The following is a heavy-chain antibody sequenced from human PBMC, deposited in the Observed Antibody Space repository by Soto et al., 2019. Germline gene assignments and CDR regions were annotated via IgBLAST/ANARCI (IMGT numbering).Heavy chain of an antibody. CDR2: ISSSGDRT. D-gene: IGHD2-21*01. CDR1: GFSFSTCG. CDR3: AKIGVIGLWYFDL. V-gene: IGHV3-23*01. Sequence: EVQLLESGGDLEQPGGSQRLSCAASGFSFSTCGMSWVRQAPGKGLEWVSAISSSGDRTYYADSVKGRFTVSRDNSKNTLYLQLSSLNAEDTAVYYCAKIGVIGLWYFDLWGRGTLVTVSS. J-gene: IGHJ2*01.